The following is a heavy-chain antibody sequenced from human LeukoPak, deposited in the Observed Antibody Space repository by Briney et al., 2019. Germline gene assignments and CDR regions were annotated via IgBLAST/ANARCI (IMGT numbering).Heavy chain of an antibody. CDR2: ISPTESTT. V-gene: IGHV3-74*01. CDR3: ARGPNSNWSGLDF. Sequence: GGSLRLSCTASGFSFSGHWMHWARQLPGKGLVWVSGISPTESTTSYADSVKGRFTVSRDNAKNTLYLQVNNLRAEDTAVYYCARGPNSNWSGLDFWGQGTLLTVSS. CDR1: GFSFSGHW. J-gene: IGHJ4*02. D-gene: IGHD6-6*01.